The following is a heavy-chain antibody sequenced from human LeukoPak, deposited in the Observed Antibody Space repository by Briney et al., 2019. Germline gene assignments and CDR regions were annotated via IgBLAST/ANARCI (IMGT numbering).Heavy chain of an antibody. V-gene: IGHV4-59*08. CDR1: GGSISSYY. J-gene: IGHJ4*02. CDR2: IYYSGST. CDR3: ASGYDYVRSDY. Sequence: SETLSLTCTVSGGSISSYYWSWIRQPPGKGLEWIGYIYYSGSTNYNPSLKSRVTISVDTSKDQFSLKLSSVTAADTAVYYCASGYDYVRSDYWGQGTLVTVSS. D-gene: IGHD5-12*01.